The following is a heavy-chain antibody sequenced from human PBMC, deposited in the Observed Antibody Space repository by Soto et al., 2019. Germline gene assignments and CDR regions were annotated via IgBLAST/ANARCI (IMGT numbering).Heavy chain of an antibody. D-gene: IGHD3-3*01. Sequence: PGGSLRLSCAASGFTFSSYAMSWVRQAPGKGLEWVSAISGSGGSTYYADSVKGRFTISRDNPKNTLYLQMNSLRAEDTAVYYCAKSWGVVIQKYLIFDYWGQGTLVTVSS. J-gene: IGHJ4*02. CDR2: ISGSGGST. CDR3: AKSWGVVIQKYLIFDY. CDR1: GFTFSSYA. V-gene: IGHV3-23*01.